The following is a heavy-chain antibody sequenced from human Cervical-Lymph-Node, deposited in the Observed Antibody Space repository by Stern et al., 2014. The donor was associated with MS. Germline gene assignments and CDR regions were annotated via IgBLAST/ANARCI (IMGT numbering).Heavy chain of an antibody. J-gene: IGHJ6*02. CDR1: GGTISSNV. CDR3: ARAWGASDFYGMDV. V-gene: IGHV1-69*01. Sequence: VQLVESGAEVKKPGSSVKVSCKASGGTISSNVISWVRPAPGQGLEWMGGIIPILSTVHYAQKFQGRVPITADASTSTAYMELTSLRSEDTAVYYCARAWGASDFYGMDVWGQGTTVTVSS. D-gene: IGHD1-26*01. CDR2: IIPILSTV.